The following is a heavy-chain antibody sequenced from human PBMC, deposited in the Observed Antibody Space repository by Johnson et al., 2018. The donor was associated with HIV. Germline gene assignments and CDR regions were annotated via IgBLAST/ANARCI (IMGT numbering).Heavy chain of an antibody. CDR3: ARERRAGVKGAFDI. CDR2: IYSGGST. J-gene: IGHJ3*02. Sequence: QVLLVESGGGVVQPGRSLRLSCAASGFTFDDYAMHCVRQVPGKGLEWVSVIYSGGSTYYADSVKGRFTISRDNSKNTLYLQMNSLRAEDTAVYYCARERRAGVKGAFDIWGQGTMVTVSS. CDR1: GFTFDDYA. D-gene: IGHD2-21*01. V-gene: IGHV3-NL1*01.